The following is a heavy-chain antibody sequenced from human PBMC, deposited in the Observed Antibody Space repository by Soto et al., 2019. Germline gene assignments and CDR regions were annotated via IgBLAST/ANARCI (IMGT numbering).Heavy chain of an antibody. CDR1: GGSIRSYY. V-gene: IGHV4-59*01. D-gene: IGHD5-18*01. CDR3: ARGAAGTAMVDS. Sequence: SETVSLTCTVSGGSIRSYYWTWIRQPPGKGLEWLGYIFYSGSTFYNPSLKSRVTISIHTSKSQFSLQLTSVTAADTAVHYCARGAAGTAMVDSWGQGTLVTVSS. J-gene: IGHJ4*02. CDR2: IFYSGST.